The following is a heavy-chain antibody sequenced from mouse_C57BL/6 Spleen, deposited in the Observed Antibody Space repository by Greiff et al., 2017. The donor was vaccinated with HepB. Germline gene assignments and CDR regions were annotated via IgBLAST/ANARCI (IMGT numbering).Heavy chain of an antibody. Sequence: QVQLQQPGAELVKPGASVKLSCKASGYTFTSYWMQWVKQRPGQGLEWIGAIDPSDGYTNYNHKFKGKATLTEDTSSSTAYMQLSSLTSEDSAVYYCEGRGFAYWGQGTLVTVSA. CDR1: GYTFTSYW. J-gene: IGHJ3*01. CDR3: EGRGFAY. CDR2: IDPSDGYT. V-gene: IGHV1-50*01.